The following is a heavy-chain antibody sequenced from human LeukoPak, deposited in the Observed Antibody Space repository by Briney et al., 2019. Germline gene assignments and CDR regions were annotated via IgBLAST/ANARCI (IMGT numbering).Heavy chain of an antibody. CDR1: GFTFSSYA. CDR3: ARELVSGRSYNAPYDY. J-gene: IGHJ4*02. V-gene: IGHV3-23*01. Sequence: GGSLRLSCAASGFTFSSYAMSWVRQAPGKGLEWVSAISGSGDSTYYADSVKGRFTISRDNAKNSMYLQMNSLRAEDTAVYYCARELVSGRSYNAPYDYWGQGTLVTVSS. D-gene: IGHD3-10*01. CDR2: ISGSGDST.